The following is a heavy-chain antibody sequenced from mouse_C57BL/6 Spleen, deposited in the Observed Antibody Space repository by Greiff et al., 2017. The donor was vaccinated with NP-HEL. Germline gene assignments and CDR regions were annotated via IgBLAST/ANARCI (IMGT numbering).Heavy chain of an antibody. J-gene: IGHJ3*01. CDR1: GFTFSSYA. V-gene: IGHV5-4*01. D-gene: IGHD2-4*01. CDR3: ARAYYDYDLFAY. Sequence: EVQVVESGGGLVKPGGSLKLSCAASGFTFSSYAMSWVRQTPEKRLEWVATISDGGSYTYYPDNVKGRFTISRDNAKNNLYLQMSHLKSEDTAMYYCARAYYDYDLFAYLGQGTLVTVSA. CDR2: ISDGGSYT.